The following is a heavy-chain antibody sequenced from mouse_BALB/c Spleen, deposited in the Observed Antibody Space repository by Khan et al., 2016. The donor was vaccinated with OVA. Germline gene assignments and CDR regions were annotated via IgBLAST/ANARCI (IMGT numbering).Heavy chain of an antibody. CDR2: IWSGGRT. D-gene: IGHD2-14*01. CDR1: GFSLTIYG. CDR3: ARHSYRYDFTY. Sequence: QVQLKESGPGLVQPSQSLSITCTVSGFSLTIYGIHWVRQSPGKGLEWLGVIWSGGRTDYNAAFISRLSITKDDSKNQVFFKVNSLQTDDTAIYYCARHSYRYDFTYWCQGTLVTVSA. J-gene: IGHJ3*01. V-gene: IGHV2-4-1*01.